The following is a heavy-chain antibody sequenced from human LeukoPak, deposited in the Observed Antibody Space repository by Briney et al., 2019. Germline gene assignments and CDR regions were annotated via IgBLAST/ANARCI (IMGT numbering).Heavy chain of an antibody. CDR1: GFTFDDYA. CDR2: ISWNSGSI. CDR3: AKAMGGYGDYTWYFQH. Sequence: GRSLRLSCAASGFTFDDYAMHWVRQAPGKGLEWVLGISWNSGSIGYADSVKGRFTISRDNAKNSLYLQVNSLRAEDTALYYCAKAMGGYGDYTWYFQHWGQGTLVTVSS. D-gene: IGHD4-17*01. J-gene: IGHJ1*01. V-gene: IGHV3-9*01.